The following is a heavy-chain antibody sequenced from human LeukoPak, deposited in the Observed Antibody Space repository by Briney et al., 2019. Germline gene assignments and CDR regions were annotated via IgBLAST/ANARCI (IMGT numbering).Heavy chain of an antibody. CDR2: INSDGSST. V-gene: IGHV3-74*01. J-gene: IGHJ4*02. CDR1: GFTFSSYW. D-gene: IGHD3-22*01. Sequence: PGGSLRLSCAASGFTFSSYWLHWVRQAPGKGLVWVSRINSDGSSTSYADSVKGRFTISRDNAKNTLYLQMNSLRAEDTAVYYCARGSYTTMIVVVITEYSGQGTLVTVSS. CDR3: ARGSYTTMIVVVITEY.